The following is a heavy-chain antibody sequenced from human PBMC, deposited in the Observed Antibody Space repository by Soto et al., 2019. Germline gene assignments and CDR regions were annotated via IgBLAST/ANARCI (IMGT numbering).Heavy chain of an antibody. CDR3: ATVGTITTTGIFDY. D-gene: IGHD1-1*01. CDR1: GFIFGNYA. CDR2: ISGSSANT. Sequence: EVQLLESGGDLVQPGGSLRLSCAASGFIFGNYAMSWVRQAPGKGLEWVSIISGSSANTSYAGSVKGRFTISRDNSKNTLYLQLNSLRAEDTAVYYCATVGTITTTGIFDYWGQGTLVIVSS. V-gene: IGHV3-23*01. J-gene: IGHJ4*02.